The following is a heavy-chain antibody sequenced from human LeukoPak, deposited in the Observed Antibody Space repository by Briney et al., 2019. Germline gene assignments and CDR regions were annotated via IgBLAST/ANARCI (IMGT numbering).Heavy chain of an antibody. V-gene: IGHV3-15*01. Sequence: GGSLRLSCAASGFTFSNAWMSWVRQAPGKGLEWVGRIKSKTDGGTTDYAAPVKGRFTISRDDSKNTLYLQMNSLKTEDTAVYYCTTFAGMYSGYELPFDYWGQGTLVTVSS. CDR1: GFTFSNAW. J-gene: IGHJ4*02. CDR2: IKSKTDGGTT. D-gene: IGHD5-12*01. CDR3: TTFAGMYSGYELPFDY.